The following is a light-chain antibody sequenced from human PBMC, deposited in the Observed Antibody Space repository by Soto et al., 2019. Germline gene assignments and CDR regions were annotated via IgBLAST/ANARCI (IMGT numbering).Light chain of an antibody. CDR2: AAS. J-gene: IGKJ2*01. Sequence: DIVLTQSPGTLSLSPGERATLSCGASETVNNNFLGWYQQKPGQAPRLLIFAASRRATGIPDRFSGSGSGTDFTLTISRLEPEDFGVYYCQQYGSSPPYTFGQGTKLEIK. V-gene: IGKV3-20*01. CDR1: ETVNNNF. CDR3: QQYGSSPPYT.